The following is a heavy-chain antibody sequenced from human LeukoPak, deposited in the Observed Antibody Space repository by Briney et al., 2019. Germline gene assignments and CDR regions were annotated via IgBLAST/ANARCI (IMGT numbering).Heavy chain of an antibody. D-gene: IGHD3-10*01. CDR2: LSYEGSNE. CDR1: GXPFSSYG. J-gene: IGHJ4*02. CDR3: AGSWFYRDYFEY. Sequence: GRSLRLSCAASGXPFSSYGVHWVRQAPGKGLEWVAVLSYEGSNEYYADSVKGRFTISRDNSKNTLYLQMNSLRVEDTAVYYCAGSWFYRDYFEYWGQGTLVTVSS. V-gene: IGHV3-30*03.